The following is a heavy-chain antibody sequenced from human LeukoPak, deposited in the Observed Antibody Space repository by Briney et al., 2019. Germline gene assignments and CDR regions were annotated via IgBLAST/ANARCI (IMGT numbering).Heavy chain of an antibody. Sequence: SETLSLTCTVSGGSISSGSYYWSWIRQPAGKGLEWIGRIYASGSTNYNPSLKSRVTISVDTSKNQFSLKLSSVTAADTAVYYCARASGSYFWYYFDYWGQGTLVTVSS. V-gene: IGHV4-61*02. CDR1: GGSISSGSYY. CDR3: ARASGSYFWYYFDY. D-gene: IGHD1-26*01. J-gene: IGHJ4*02. CDR2: IYASGST.